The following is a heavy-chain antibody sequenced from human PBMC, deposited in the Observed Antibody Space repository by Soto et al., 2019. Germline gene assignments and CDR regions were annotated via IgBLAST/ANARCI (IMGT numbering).Heavy chain of an antibody. J-gene: IGHJ4*02. V-gene: IGHV3-30*18. Sequence: GGSLRLSCAASGFTFNSYGMHWVRQAPGKGLDWVAVISYDGSNKYYADSVKGRFTISRDNSKDTLYLQMNSLRAEDTAVYYCAKEPYYDYVWGNYRYVDSWGQGT. CDR1: GFTFNSYG. D-gene: IGHD3-16*02. CDR3: AKEPYYDYVWGNYRYVDS. CDR2: ISYDGSNK.